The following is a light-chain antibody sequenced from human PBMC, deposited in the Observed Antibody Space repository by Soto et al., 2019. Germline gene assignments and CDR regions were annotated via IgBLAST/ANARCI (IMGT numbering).Light chain of an antibody. CDR3: AAWDDSLNGPV. CDR1: SSNIGSNT. Sequence: QPVLTQPPSATGTPGQRVTISCSGSSSNIGSNTVNWYQQLPGTAPKLLIYSNNQRPSGVPDRFSGSKSGTSASLAISGLQSEDEADYYCAAWDDSLNGPVFGTGTKATVL. J-gene: IGLJ1*01. V-gene: IGLV1-44*01. CDR2: SNN.